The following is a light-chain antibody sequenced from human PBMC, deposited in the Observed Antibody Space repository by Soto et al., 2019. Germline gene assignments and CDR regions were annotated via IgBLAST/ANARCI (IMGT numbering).Light chain of an antibody. CDR1: QGIRND. Sequence: SHMTHSPSSLSASVGDRVTITCRASQGIRNDLGWYQQTPAKAPKLLIYSASNLQSGVPSRFSGSGSGTDFTLSINGLQPEDFATYYCLQDYSSPLTFGQGTKVDIK. V-gene: IGKV1-6*01. CDR3: LQDYSSPLT. CDR2: SAS. J-gene: IGKJ1*01.